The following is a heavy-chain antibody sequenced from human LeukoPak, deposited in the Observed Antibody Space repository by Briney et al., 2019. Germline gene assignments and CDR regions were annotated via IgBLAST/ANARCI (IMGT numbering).Heavy chain of an antibody. CDR2: ISYDGSNK. J-gene: IGHJ4*02. D-gene: IGHD4-17*01. CDR1: GFTFSSYA. V-gene: IGHV3-30-3*01. Sequence: GGSLRLSCAASGFTFSSYAMHWVRQAPGKGLEWVAVISYDGSNKYYADSVKGRFTISRDNSKNTLYLQMNSLRAEDTAVYYCARPRSDYGDYWGFDYWGQGTLVTVSS. CDR3: ARPRSDYGDYWGFDY.